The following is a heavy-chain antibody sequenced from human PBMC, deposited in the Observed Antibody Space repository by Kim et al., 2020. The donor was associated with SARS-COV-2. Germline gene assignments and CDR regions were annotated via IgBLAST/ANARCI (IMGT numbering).Heavy chain of an antibody. CDR2: ISPNNGAT. V-gene: IGHV1-2*02. Sequence: ASVKVSCKTSGYPFSGSYIHWVRQAPGQGLEWMGWISPNNGATKYAEASQGRVTMTRDTSINTAYMELSRLKSDDTAIYFCARGSDYHGLDVWGQGTTVTVSS. CDR1: GYPFSGSY. CDR3: ARGSDYHGLDV. J-gene: IGHJ6*02.